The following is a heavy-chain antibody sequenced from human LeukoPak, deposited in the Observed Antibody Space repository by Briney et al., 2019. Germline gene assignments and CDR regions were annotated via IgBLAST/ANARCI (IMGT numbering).Heavy chain of an antibody. CDR1: GGTFSSYA. J-gene: IGHJ5*02. CDR3: ARDPRDGMNWFDP. V-gene: IGHV1-69*01. Sequence: SVKVSCKASGGTFSSYAISWVRQAPGQGLEWMGGIIPIFGTANYAQKFQGRVTITADESTSTAYMEPSSLRSEDTAVYYCARDPRDGMNWFDPWGQGTLVTVSS. CDR2: IIPIFGTA.